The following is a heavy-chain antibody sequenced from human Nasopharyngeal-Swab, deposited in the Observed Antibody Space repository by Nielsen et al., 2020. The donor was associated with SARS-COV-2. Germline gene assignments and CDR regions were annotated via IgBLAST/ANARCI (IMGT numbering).Heavy chain of an antibody. D-gene: IGHD1-26*01. CDR1: GFTFSSYS. CDR3: AADSGSYFGYYYYGMDV. Sequence: GESLKISCAASGFTFSSYSMNWVRQAPGKGLEWVSSISSSSSYIYYADSVKGRFNISRDKAKNSLYLQMHSLRAEDTAVYYCAADSGSYFGYYYYGMDVWGQGTTVTVSS. CDR2: ISSSSSYI. J-gene: IGHJ6*02. V-gene: IGHV3-21*01.